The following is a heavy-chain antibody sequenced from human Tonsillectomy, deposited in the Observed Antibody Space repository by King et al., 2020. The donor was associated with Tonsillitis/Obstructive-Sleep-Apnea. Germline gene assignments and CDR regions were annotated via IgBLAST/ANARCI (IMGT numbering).Heavy chain of an antibody. CDR1: GGSISSYY. CDR3: ARPTNHYYYMDV. Sequence: VQLQESGPGLVKPSETLSLTCTVSGGSISSYYWSWIRQPPGKGLEWIGYIYYSGSTNYNPSLKSRVTISVDTSKNQFSLKLSSVTAADTAVYYCARPTNHYYYMDVWGKGTTVTVSS. V-gene: IGHV4-59*08. CDR2: IYYSGST. D-gene: IGHD1-14*01. J-gene: IGHJ6*03.